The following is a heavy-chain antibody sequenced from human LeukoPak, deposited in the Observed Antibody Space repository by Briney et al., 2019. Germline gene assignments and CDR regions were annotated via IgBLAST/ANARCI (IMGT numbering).Heavy chain of an antibody. CDR1: GFTFSSYG. J-gene: IGHJ6*02. CDR2: ISYDGSNK. Sequence: PGGSLRLSCAASGFTFSSYGMHWVRQAPGKGLEWVAVISYDGSNKYYADSVKGRFTISRDNSKNTLYLQMNSLRAEDTAVYYCSSSSTNYYYYYGMDVWGQGTTVTASS. D-gene: IGHD6-6*01. CDR3: SSSSTNYYYYYGMDV. V-gene: IGHV3-30*03.